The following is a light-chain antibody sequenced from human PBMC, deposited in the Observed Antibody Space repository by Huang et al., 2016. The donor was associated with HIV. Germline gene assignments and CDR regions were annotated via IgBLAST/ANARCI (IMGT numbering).Light chain of an antibody. V-gene: IGKV1-5*03. CDR1: HRISSW. CDR2: KAS. Sequence: DIQMTQSPSTLSAFVGDRVTITCRTSHRISSWLAGYQQKPGKAPNLLISKASNLESGVPSRFSGNGSGTEFTLTISGLQPDDLATYYCQQQWTFGQGTKVEI. J-gene: IGKJ1*01. CDR3: QQQWT.